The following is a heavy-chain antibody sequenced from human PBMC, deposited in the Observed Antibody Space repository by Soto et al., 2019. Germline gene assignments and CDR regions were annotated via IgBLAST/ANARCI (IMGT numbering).Heavy chain of an antibody. V-gene: IGHV4-31*03. Sequence: SETLSLTCTVSGGSISSGGYYWSWIRQHPGKGLEWIGYIYYSGSTYYNPSLKSRVTISVDTSKNQFSLKLSSVTAADTAVYYCATPYSSGWSFDYWGQGTLVTVSS. D-gene: IGHD6-19*01. CDR2: IYYSGST. CDR1: GGSISSGGYY. J-gene: IGHJ4*02. CDR3: ATPYSSGWSFDY.